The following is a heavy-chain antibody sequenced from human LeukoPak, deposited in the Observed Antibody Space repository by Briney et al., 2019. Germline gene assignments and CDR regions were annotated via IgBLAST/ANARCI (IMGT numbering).Heavy chain of an antibody. CDR1: GYTFTSYG. V-gene: IGHV1-18*01. Sequence: ASVKVSCKASGYTFTSYGISWVRQAPGQGLEWMGWISAYNGNTNYAQKLQGRVTMTTDTSTSTAYMELRSLRSDDTAVYYCARGAYYYDFWSGYYSYFDYWGQGTLVTVSS. D-gene: IGHD3-3*01. J-gene: IGHJ4*02. CDR3: ARGAYYYDFWSGYYSYFDY. CDR2: ISAYNGNT.